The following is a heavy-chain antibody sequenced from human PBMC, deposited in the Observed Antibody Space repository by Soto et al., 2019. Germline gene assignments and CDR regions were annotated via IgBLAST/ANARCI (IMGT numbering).Heavy chain of an antibody. CDR2: ISSSSSTI. CDR3: ARGIAANAGGIDY. Sequence: EVQLVESGGGLVQPGGSLRLSCAASGFTFSSYSMNWVRQAPGKGLEWVSYISSSSSTIYYADSVKGRFTISRDNAKNSLYLQMNSLRDEDTAVYYCARGIAANAGGIDYWCQGALVTVSS. V-gene: IGHV3-48*02. J-gene: IGHJ4*02. CDR1: GFTFSSYS. D-gene: IGHD6-13*01.